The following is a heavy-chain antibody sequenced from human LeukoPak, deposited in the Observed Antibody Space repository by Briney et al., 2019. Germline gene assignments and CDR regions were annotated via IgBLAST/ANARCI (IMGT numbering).Heavy chain of an antibody. J-gene: IGHJ1*01. CDR3: ASTTYYYDSSGYYYLEYFQH. Sequence: SVKVSCKASGGTFSSYAISWVRQAPAQGLERMGGIIPIFGTANYAQKFQGRVTITADESTSTAYMELSSLRSEDTAVYYCASTTYYYDSSGYYYLEYFQHWGQGTLVTVSS. CDR1: GGTFSSYA. V-gene: IGHV1-69*13. D-gene: IGHD3-22*01. CDR2: IIPIFGTA.